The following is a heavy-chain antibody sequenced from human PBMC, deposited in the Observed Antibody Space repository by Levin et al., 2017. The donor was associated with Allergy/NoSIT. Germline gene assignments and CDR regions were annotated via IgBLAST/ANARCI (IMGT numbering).Heavy chain of an antibody. CDR2: IIPIFGTA. Sequence: SVKVSCKASGGTFSSYAISWVRQAPGQGLEWMGGIIPIFGTANYAQKFQGRVTITADESTSTAYMELSSLRSEDTAVYYCARGHIAAYPDYGMDVWGQGTTVTVSS. J-gene: IGHJ6*02. CDR1: GGTFSSYA. D-gene: IGHD6-13*01. V-gene: IGHV1-69*13. CDR3: ARGHIAAYPDYGMDV.